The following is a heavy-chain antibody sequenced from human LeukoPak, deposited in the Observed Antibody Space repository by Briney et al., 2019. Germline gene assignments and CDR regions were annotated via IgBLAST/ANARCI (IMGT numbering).Heavy chain of an antibody. CDR3: ARVTGYDWESSYDY. J-gene: IGHJ4*02. V-gene: IGHV3-23*01. CDR1: GFTFSSYG. D-gene: IGHD5-12*01. Sequence: PGGTLRLSCAASGFTFSSYGMSWVRQAPGKGLEWVSAISGSGGSTYYADSVKGRFTISRDNSKNTLYLQMNSLRAEDTAVYYCARVTGYDWESSYDYWGQGTLVTVSS. CDR2: ISGSGGST.